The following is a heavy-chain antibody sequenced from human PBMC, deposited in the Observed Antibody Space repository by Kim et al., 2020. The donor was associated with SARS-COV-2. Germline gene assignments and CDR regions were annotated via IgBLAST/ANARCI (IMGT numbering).Heavy chain of an antibody. J-gene: IGHJ4*02. CDR1: GFTFSSYW. Sequence: GGSLRLSCAASGFTFSSYWMSWVRQAPGKGLEWVANIKQDGSEKYYVDSVKGRFTISRDNAKNSLYLQMNSLRAEDTAVYYCARDFDGIYYDSSGYFDYCGQGTLVTVSS. V-gene: IGHV3-7*01. CDR2: IKQDGSEK. CDR3: ARDFDGIYYDSSGYFDY. D-gene: IGHD3-22*01.